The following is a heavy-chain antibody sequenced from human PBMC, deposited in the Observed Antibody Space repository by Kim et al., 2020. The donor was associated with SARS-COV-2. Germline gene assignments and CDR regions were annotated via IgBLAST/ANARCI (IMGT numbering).Heavy chain of an antibody. V-gene: IGHV3-33*01. J-gene: IGHJ3*02. D-gene: IGHD3-10*01. CDR2: IWYDGSRD. CDR1: GYNFNDFG. Sequence: GGSLRLSCAATGYNFNDFGMHWVRQAPGKGLEWVALIWYDGSRDYYAASVKGRFTISRDNSNNTLYLQMNNLRADDTAVYFCARAYYGYTAQGFFYIWD. CDR3: ARAYYGYTAQGFFYI.